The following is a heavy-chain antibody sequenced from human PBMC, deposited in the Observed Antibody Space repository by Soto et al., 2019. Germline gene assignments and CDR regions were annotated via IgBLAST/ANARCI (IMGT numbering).Heavy chain of an antibody. V-gene: IGHV3-30*18. Sequence: PWGSLRLSCAASGFTFSSYGMHWVRQAPGKGLEWVAVISYDGSNKYYADSVKGRFTISRDNSKNTLYLQMNSLRAEDTAVYYCAKGERPYSSSPYPFDYWGQGTLVTVSS. CDR3: AKGERPYSSSPYPFDY. CDR1: GFTFSSYG. J-gene: IGHJ4*02. CDR2: ISYDGSNK. D-gene: IGHD6-13*01.